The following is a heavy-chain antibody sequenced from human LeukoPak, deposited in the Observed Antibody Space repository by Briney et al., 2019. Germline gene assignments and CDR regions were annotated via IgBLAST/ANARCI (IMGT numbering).Heavy chain of an antibody. D-gene: IGHD3-9*01. CDR1: GGSISSSSYY. V-gene: IGHV4-30-4*08. Sequence: SETLSLTCTVSGGSISSSSYYWGWIRQPPGRGLEWIGYIYYSGSTSYNPSLKSRVTISVDTSKNQFSLKLTSVTAADTAVYYCARGFDAHNAFDIWGQGTMVTVSS. CDR3: ARGFDAHNAFDI. J-gene: IGHJ3*02. CDR2: IYYSGST.